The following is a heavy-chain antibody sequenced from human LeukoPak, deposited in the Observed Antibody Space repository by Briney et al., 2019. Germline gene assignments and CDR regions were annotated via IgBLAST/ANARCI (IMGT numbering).Heavy chain of an antibody. CDR1: GFTFSSYW. CDR2: IGTDESST. D-gene: IGHD3-10*01. Sequence: PGGSLRLSCAASGFTFSSYWMHWVRQAPGKGLVWVSRIGTDESSTSYADSVRGRFTISRDNAKNTLYLQMNSLRAEDTAVYYCARDLWFGEISLGYWGQGTLVTVSS. J-gene: IGHJ4*02. V-gene: IGHV3-74*01. CDR3: ARDLWFGEISLGY.